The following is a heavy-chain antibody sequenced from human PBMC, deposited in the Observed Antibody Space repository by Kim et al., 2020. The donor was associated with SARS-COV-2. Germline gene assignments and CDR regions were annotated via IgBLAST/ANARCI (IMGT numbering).Heavy chain of an antibody. CDR3: AKDFGIAAAGTGGDIDY. Sequence: GGSLRLSXAXSGFTFSSYGMHWVRQAPGKGLEWVAVIWYDGSNKYYADSVKGRFTISRDNSNNTLYLQMNSLRAEDTAVYYCAKDFGIAAAGTGGDIDYWGQGTLVTVSS. J-gene: IGHJ4*02. CDR2: IWYDGSNK. V-gene: IGHV3-33*06. CDR1: GFTFSSYG. D-gene: IGHD6-13*01.